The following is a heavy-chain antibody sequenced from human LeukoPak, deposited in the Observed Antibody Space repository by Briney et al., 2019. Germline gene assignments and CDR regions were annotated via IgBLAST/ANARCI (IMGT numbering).Heavy chain of an antibody. D-gene: IGHD4-17*01. V-gene: IGHV3-23*01. J-gene: IGHJ3*01. Sequence: GGSLRLSCAASRFAFHNYAMTWIRQAPEKGLEWVSSISVDGGNIKYADSAKGRFTISRDNSKGTLYLQMDSLRVEDTAVYYCGKDPNGDYIGAFDFWGQGTMVTVSS. CDR2: ISVDGGNI. CDR1: RFAFHNYA. CDR3: GKDPNGDYIGAFDF.